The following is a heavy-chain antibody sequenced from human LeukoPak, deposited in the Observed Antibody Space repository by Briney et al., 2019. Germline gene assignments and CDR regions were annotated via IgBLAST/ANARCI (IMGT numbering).Heavy chain of an antibody. D-gene: IGHD4-17*01. V-gene: IGHV3-23*01. J-gene: IGHJ3*01. Sequence: GGSLRLSCAASRFAFHNYAMTWIRQAPEKGLEWVSSISVDGGNIKYADSAKGRFTISRDNSKGTLYLQMDSLRVEDTAVYYCGKDPNGDYIGAFDFWGQGTMVTVSS. CDR2: ISVDGGNI. CDR1: RFAFHNYA. CDR3: GKDPNGDYIGAFDF.